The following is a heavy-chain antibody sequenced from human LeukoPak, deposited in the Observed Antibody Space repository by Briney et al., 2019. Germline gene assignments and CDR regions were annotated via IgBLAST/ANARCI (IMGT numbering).Heavy chain of an antibody. V-gene: IGHV3-48*03. Sequence: PGGSLRLSCAASGFTFSSYEMNWVRQAPGKGLEWVSYISSSGSTIYYADSVKGRFTISRDNAKNSLYLQMSSLRAEDTAVYYCAGTLGFPNAFDIWGQGTMVTVSS. J-gene: IGHJ3*02. CDR2: ISSSGSTI. CDR3: AGTLGFPNAFDI. CDR1: GFTFSSYE.